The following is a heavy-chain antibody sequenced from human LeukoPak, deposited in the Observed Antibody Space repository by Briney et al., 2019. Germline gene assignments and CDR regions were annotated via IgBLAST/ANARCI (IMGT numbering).Heavy chain of an antibody. CDR2: INHSGST. CDR1: GGSFSGYY. Sequence: PSETLSLTCAVYGGSFSGYYWSWIRQPPGKGLEWIGEINHSGSTNYNPSLKSRVTISVDASKKQFSLKLSSVTAADTAVYYCARGDYRSSYYYYGMDVWGQGTTVTVSS. D-gene: IGHD4-11*01. V-gene: IGHV4-34*01. CDR3: ARGDYRSSYYYYGMDV. J-gene: IGHJ6*02.